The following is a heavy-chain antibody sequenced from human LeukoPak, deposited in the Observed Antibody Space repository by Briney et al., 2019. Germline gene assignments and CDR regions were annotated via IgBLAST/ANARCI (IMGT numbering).Heavy chain of an antibody. CDR2: IYHSEST. CDR3: ASSYYDFWSGYPNYYYMDV. Sequence: SETLSLTCAFSGYSISSGYYWGWVRQPPGKGLELIGTIYHSESTYYHPYLKSRVTTSVHPSKHQFALKLSSVTAADTAVYYCASSYYDFWSGYPNYYYMDVWGKGTTVTVSS. J-gene: IGHJ6*03. CDR1: GYSISSGYY. D-gene: IGHD3-3*01. V-gene: IGHV4-38-2*01.